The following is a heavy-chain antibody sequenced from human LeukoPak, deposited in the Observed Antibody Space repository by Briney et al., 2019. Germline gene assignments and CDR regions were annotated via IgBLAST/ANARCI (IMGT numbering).Heavy chain of an antibody. CDR3: ARVYGGYGDYYLDY. CDR1: GFTFSRNA. D-gene: IGHD4-17*01. CDR2: IWYDGSNK. Sequence: GRSLRLSCAASGFTFSRNAMHWVRQAPGKGLEWVTVIWYDGSNKYYADSVKGRFTISRDNSKNTLYLQMNSLRVEDTAVYYCARVYGGYGDYYLDYWGQGTLVTVSS. J-gene: IGHJ4*02. V-gene: IGHV3-33*01.